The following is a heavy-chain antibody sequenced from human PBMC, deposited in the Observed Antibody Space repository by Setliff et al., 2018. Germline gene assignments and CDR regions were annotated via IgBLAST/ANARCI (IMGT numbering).Heavy chain of an antibody. CDR3: ARESRYYYDNLGTLDY. V-gene: IGHV4-30-4*08. Sequence: KPSETLSLTCTVSGGSISSGDYYWSWIRQPPGKGLEWIGYIYSSGSTYYNPSLKSRVSISVDTSKNQFSLKLSSVTAADTAVYYWARESRYYYDNLGTLDYWGQGTLGTVSS. CDR2: IYSSGST. J-gene: IGHJ4*02. CDR1: GGSISSGDYY. D-gene: IGHD3-22*01.